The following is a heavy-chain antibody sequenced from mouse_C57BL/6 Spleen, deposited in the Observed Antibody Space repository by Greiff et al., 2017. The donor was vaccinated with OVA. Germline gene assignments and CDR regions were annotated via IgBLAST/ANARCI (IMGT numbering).Heavy chain of an antibody. Sequence: VQLQQPGAELVRPGSSVKLSCKASGYTFTSYWMHWVKQRPIQGLEWIGNIDPSDSETHYNQKFKDKATLTVEKSSSTAYMQLSSLTSEDSAVYYCARSPDSSMDYWGQGTSVTVSS. CDR3: ARSPDSSMDY. J-gene: IGHJ4*01. CDR2: IDPSDSET. V-gene: IGHV1-52*01. CDR1: GYTFTSYW. D-gene: IGHD3-2*01.